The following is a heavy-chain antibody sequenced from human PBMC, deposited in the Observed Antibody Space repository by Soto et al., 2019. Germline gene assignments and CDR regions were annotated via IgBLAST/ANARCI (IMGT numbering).Heavy chain of an antibody. V-gene: IGHV3-23*01. CDR3: AKDRSDFWSGYWVGAFDI. D-gene: IGHD3-3*01. CDR1: GFTFSSYA. Sequence: GGSLRLSCAASGFTFSSYAMSWVRQAPGKGLEWVSAISGSGGSTYYADSVKGRFTISRDNSKNTLYLQMNSLRAEDTAVYYCAKDRSDFWSGYWVGAFDIWGQGTMVTVSS. CDR2: ISGSGGST. J-gene: IGHJ3*02.